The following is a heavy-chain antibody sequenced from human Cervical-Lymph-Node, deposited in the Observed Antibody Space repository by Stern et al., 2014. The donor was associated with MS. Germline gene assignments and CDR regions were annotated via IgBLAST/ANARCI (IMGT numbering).Heavy chain of an antibody. CDR1: GFSLTTSGVG. CDR3: AHRSTSVAGAWAS. CDR2: LYWDDEK. D-gene: IGHD1-26*01. J-gene: IGHJ5*02. Sequence: QVTLQESGPTLVKPTQTLTLTCDFSGFSLTTSGVGVGWIRQPPGKALEWLALLYWDDEKRYSPSLKNRLSIITDTAKNQVVLTMTNMDPVDTGTYYCAHRSTSVAGAWASWGQGILVVVSS. V-gene: IGHV2-5*02.